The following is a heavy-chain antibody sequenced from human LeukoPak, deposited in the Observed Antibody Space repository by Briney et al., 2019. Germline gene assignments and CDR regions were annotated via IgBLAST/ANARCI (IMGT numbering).Heavy chain of an antibody. CDR3: ARDRRFGRWTDHDAFDI. CDR2: IYHSGST. V-gene: IGHV4-30-2*01. CDR1: GGSISSGGYY. Sequence: SETLSLTCTVSGGSISSGGYYWSWIRQPPGKGLEWIVYIYHSGSTYYNPSLKSRVTISVDTSKNQFSLKLSSVTAADTAVYYCARDRRFGRWTDHDAFDIWGQGTMVTVSS. D-gene: IGHD3-16*01. J-gene: IGHJ3*02.